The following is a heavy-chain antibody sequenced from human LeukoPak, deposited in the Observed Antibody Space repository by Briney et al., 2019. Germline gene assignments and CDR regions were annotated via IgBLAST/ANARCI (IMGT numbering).Heavy chain of an antibody. V-gene: IGHV3-23*01. CDR3: AKDAGPRQLVFFDS. J-gene: IGHJ4*02. Sequence: QSGGSLRLSCTATGFTFSNFGMAWVRQAPGQGLEWVSTISGDGNNIHQADSVKGRFTISRDNSRSTLYLQMNSLRAEDTAVYYCAKDAGPRQLVFFDSWGQGTLVTVSS. CDR1: GFTFSNFG. D-gene: IGHD6-6*01. CDR2: ISGDGNNI.